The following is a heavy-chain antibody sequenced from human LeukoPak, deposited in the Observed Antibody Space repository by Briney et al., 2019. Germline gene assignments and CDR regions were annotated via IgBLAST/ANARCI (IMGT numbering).Heavy chain of an antibody. CDR3: ARSLTTAMDSLGY. V-gene: IGHV4-34*01. Sequence: PSETLSLTCSVYSESFSGGYWSWIRQPPGKGLDWIGEISDNEGIKYSPSLKSRVTISVDTSKNQFSLKLSSVTAADTAVYYCARSLTTAMDSLGYWGQGTLVTVSS. CDR1: SESFSGGY. J-gene: IGHJ4*02. CDR2: ISDNEGI. D-gene: IGHD5-18*01.